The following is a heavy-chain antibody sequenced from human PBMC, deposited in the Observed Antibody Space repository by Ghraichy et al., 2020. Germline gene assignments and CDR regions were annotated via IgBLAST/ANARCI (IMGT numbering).Heavy chain of an antibody. V-gene: IGHV3-48*02. CDR1: GFPFGDYN. Sequence: GGSLRLSCVGSGFPFGDYNLNWVRPSPGKGLEWISYISTSSRSIFYADSVKGRFTISKDNAQNSLFLQMRSLRDEDTAVYYCARASRVVRFYYYDGMDVWGQGTTVTVSS. CDR2: ISTSSRSI. J-gene: IGHJ6*02. D-gene: IGHD4-23*01. CDR3: ARASRVVRFYYYDGMDV.